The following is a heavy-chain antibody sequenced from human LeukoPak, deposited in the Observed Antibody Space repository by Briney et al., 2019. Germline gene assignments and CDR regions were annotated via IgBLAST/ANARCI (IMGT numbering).Heavy chain of an antibody. V-gene: IGHV4-59*11. CDR3: ARLLDNDISGDPDTFDV. Sequence: PSETLSLTCTVSGGSLSGHYWSWIRQPPGEGLEWIGYVSYTGRTKYNPSLQSRVTISIDTSKSQFSLQLTSVTSADTAVYSCARLLDNDISGDPDTFDVWGQGTTVIVSS. J-gene: IGHJ3*01. CDR1: GGSLSGHY. CDR2: VSYTGRT. D-gene: IGHD3-22*01.